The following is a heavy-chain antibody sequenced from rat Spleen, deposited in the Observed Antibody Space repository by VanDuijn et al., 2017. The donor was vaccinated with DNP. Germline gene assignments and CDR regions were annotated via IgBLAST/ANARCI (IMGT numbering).Heavy chain of an antibody. V-gene: IGHV2S12*01. Sequence: QVQLKESGPGLVQPSQTLSLTCDVSGFSLTDFALSWVRQPPGKGLEWIAAISTGGFTYYNSALSSRLSISRDTSKSQVFLKVNSLQTEDTALYYCTRDLNYGGYFDYWGQGVMVTVSS. CDR3: TRDLNYGGYFDY. CDR2: ISTGGFT. CDR1: GFSLTDFA. D-gene: IGHD1-11*01. J-gene: IGHJ2*01.